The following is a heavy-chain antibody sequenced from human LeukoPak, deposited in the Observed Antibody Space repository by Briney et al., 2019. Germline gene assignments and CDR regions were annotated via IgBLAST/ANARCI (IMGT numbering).Heavy chain of an antibody. J-gene: IGHJ3*02. Sequence: PGGSLRLSCAASGFSFNNAWMNWVRQAPGKGLEWVGRIKSKTDGGTTDYAAPVKGRLTISRDDSKNTLYLQMISLKTEDTAVYYCTTGGWEVLRAFHNWGQGTMVTVSS. CDR3: TTGGWEVLRAFHN. CDR2: IKSKTDGGTT. V-gene: IGHV3-15*01. D-gene: IGHD1-26*01. CDR1: GFSFNNAW.